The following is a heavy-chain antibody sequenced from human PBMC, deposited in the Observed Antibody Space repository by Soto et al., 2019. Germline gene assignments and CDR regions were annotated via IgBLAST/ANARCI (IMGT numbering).Heavy chain of an antibody. J-gene: IGHJ4*02. Sequence: QVQLQESGPGLVKPSQTLSLTCTVSGGSISSGDYYWSWIRQPPGKGLEWIVYIYYSGSTSYNPSLKSRVNISVDTSKNQFSLKLSSVTAADTAVYYCARNDYGDQKPPFPDYWGQGTLVTVSS. D-gene: IGHD4-17*01. CDR1: GGSISSGDYY. CDR2: IYYSGST. CDR3: ARNDYGDQKPPFPDY. V-gene: IGHV4-30-4*01.